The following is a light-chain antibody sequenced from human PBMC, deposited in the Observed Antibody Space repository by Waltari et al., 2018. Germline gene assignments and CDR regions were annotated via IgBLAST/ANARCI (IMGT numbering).Light chain of an antibody. J-gene: IGKJ2*01. CDR1: ESVGNN. V-gene: IGKV3-15*01. Sequence: EKVMTQSPATLSVSPGRRATLSCRASESVGNNFAWYQQKPGQAPRLLIYGASSRATGIPARFSASGSRTEFVLTISSLQSEDSAVYYCQQYNNWPYTFGQGTKLEIK. CDR2: GAS. CDR3: QQYNNWPYT.